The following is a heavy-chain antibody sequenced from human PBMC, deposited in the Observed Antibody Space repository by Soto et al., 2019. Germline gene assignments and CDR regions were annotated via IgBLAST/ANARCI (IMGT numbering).Heavy chain of an antibody. D-gene: IGHD3-3*01. CDR3: AAAESSWRYYDFWSGYLPDAFDI. CDR1: GFTFTSSA. CDR2: IVVGSGNT. Sequence: SVKVSCKASGFTFTSSAMEWVRQARGQRLEWIGWIVVGSGNTNYAQKFQERVTITRDMSTSTAYMELSSLRSEDTAVYYCAAAESSWRYYDFWSGYLPDAFDIWGQG. V-gene: IGHV1-58*02. J-gene: IGHJ3*02.